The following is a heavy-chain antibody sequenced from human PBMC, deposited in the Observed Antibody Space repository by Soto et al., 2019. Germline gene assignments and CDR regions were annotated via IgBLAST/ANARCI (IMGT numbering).Heavy chain of an antibody. D-gene: IGHD6-13*01. Sequence: SETLSLTCAVYGGSFSGYYWSWIRQRPGKGLEWIGEINHSGSTNYNPSLKSRVTISVDMSKNQFSLTLSSVTAADTAVYYCAKGRAYAAVDYWGQGTLVTVSS. CDR3: AKGRAYAAVDY. CDR1: GGSFSGYY. J-gene: IGHJ4*02. V-gene: IGHV4-34*01. CDR2: INHSGST.